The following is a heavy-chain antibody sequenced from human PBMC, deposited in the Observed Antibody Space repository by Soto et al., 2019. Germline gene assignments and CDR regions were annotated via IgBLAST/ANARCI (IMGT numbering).Heavy chain of an antibody. CDR1: GGSISSGGYY. D-gene: IGHD2-15*01. V-gene: IGHV4-31*03. CDR3: ARRMQNYYTMGV. CDR2: ICYRGSA. Sequence: QVQLQESGPGLVKPSQTLSLTCTVSGGSISSGGYYWSWIRQHPGKGMEWIGYICYRGSAYYSPSLQSRVTISVDTSKNQFSLKVNSVTAADTAVYYCARRMQNYYTMGVWGQGTTVTVSS. J-gene: IGHJ6*02.